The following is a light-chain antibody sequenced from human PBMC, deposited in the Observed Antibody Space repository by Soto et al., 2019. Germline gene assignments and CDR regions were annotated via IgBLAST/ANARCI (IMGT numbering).Light chain of an antibody. CDR1: QSVSSY. CDR3: QQYNKWRT. CDR2: GAS. Sequence: EIVLTQSPGTLSLSPGDRATLSCRASQSVSSYLAWYQQKPGQAPRLLIYGASTRATGIPARISGSGSGTEFTLTISSLQSEDFAVYYCQQYNKWRTFGQGTKVDIK. J-gene: IGKJ1*01. V-gene: IGKV3-15*01.